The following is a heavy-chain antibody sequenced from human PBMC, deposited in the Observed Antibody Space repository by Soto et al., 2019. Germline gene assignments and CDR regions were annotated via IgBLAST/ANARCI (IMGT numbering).Heavy chain of an antibody. CDR2: ISYDGSNK. CDR3: ARDSRAYSSGGYFDY. J-gene: IGHJ4*02. D-gene: IGHD6-19*01. Sequence: TGGSLRLSCAASGFTFSSYAMHWVRQAPGKGLEWVAVISYDGSNKYYADSVKGRFTISRDNSKNTLYLQMNSLRAEDTAVYYCARDSRAYSSGGYFDYWGQGTLVTVSS. CDR1: GFTFSSYA. V-gene: IGHV3-30-3*01.